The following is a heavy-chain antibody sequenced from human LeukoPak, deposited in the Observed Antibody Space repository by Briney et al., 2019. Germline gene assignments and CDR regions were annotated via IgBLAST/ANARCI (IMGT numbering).Heavy chain of an antibody. J-gene: IGHJ5*02. D-gene: IGHD6-19*01. CDR3: AKGGGWLVRNWFDP. CDR1: GFTFDDYA. Sequence: GGSLRLSCAAPGFTFDDYAMHWVRQAPGKGLEWVSGISWNSGSIGYADSVKGRFTISRDNAKNSLYLQMNSLRAEDTALYYCAKGGGWLVRNWFDPWGQGTLVTDSS. CDR2: ISWNSGSI. V-gene: IGHV3-9*01.